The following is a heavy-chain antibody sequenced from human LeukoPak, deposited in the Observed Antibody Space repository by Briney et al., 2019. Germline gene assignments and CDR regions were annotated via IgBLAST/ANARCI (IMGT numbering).Heavy chain of an antibody. V-gene: IGHV4-59*01. Sequence: SETLSLTCTVSGGSISTYYWGWNPQPPGEGLEWIGYISDSGSTDYNPSLKSRVTISVETSKNQFSLKLSSVTAADTAVYYCARGEGYCSSTSCPFDSWGQGTLVTVSS. D-gene: IGHD2-2*01. CDR3: ARGEGYCSSTSCPFDS. CDR1: GGSISTYY. J-gene: IGHJ4*02. CDR2: ISDSGST.